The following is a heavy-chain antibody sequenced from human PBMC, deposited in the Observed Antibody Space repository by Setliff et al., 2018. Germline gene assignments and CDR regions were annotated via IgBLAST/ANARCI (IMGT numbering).Heavy chain of an antibody. CDR1: GGTFSSYG. J-gene: IGHJ4*02. CDR2: ISAY. D-gene: IGHD2-2*01. CDR3: ARGPLDFVVVPAAAKFDY. Sequence: PGGSLRLPCKASGGTFSSYGINWVRQDPGQGLEWMGWISAYAQKFQGRVTMNTDTSTSTAYMVLMSLRSYDTAVYYCARGPLDFVVVPAAAKFDYWGQGTLVTVSS. V-gene: IGHV1-18*01.